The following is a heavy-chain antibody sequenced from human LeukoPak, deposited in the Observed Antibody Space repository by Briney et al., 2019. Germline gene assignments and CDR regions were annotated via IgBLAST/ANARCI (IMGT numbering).Heavy chain of an antibody. CDR1: GFTFSNAW. CDR3: TTDYNWENPRLY. V-gene: IGHV3-15*01. CDR2: IKSKTDGGTT. J-gene: IGHJ4*02. Sequence: PGGSLRLSCAASGFTFSNAWMSWVRQAPGKGLEWVGRIKSKTDGGTTDYAAPVKGRFTISRDDSKNTLYLQMSSLKTEDTAVYYCTTDYNWENPRLYWGQGTLVTVSS. D-gene: IGHD1-20*01.